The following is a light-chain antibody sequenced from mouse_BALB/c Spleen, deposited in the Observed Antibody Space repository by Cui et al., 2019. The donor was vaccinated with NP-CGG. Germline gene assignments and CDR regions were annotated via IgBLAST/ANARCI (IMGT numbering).Light chain of an antibody. V-gene: IGLV1*01. CDR3: ALWYSNHWV. CDR1: TGAVTTSNY. J-gene: IGLJ1*01. Sequence: QAVLTQEFALTTSPGETVTLTCRSSTGAVTTSNYANWVQEKPDHLFTGLIGGTNNRAPGVPARFSGSLIGEKAALTITGAQTEDEAIYFCALWYSNHWVFGGGTKLTVL. CDR2: GTN.